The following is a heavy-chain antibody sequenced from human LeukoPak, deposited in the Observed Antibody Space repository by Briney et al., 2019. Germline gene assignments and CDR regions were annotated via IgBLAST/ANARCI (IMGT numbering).Heavy chain of an antibody. Sequence: GASVKVSCKASGYTFTGYYMHWVRQAPGQGLEWTGIINPSGSYTSYAQKFRGRVTMTRDTSTSTVYMELSSLRSEDTAVYYCARDNSGGSTWWFDPWGQGTLVTVSS. CDR1: GYTFTGYY. D-gene: IGHD2-15*01. CDR2: INPSGSYT. CDR3: ARDNSGGSTWWFDP. J-gene: IGHJ5*02. V-gene: IGHV1-46*01.